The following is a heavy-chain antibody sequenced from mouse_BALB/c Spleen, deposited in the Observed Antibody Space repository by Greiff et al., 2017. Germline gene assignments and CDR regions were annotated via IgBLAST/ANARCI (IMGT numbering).Heavy chain of an antibody. Sequence: VQLQQSGPGLVQPSQSLSITCTVSGFSLTSYGVHWVRQSPGKGLEWLGVIWSGGSTDYNAAFISRLSISKDNSKSQVFFKMNSLQADDTAIYYCARNWDYGSSWDWYFDVWGAGTTVTVSS. V-gene: IGHV2-4-1*01. D-gene: IGHD1-1*01. CDR3: ARNWDYGSSWDWYFDV. CDR2: IWSGGST. J-gene: IGHJ1*01. CDR1: GFSLTSYG.